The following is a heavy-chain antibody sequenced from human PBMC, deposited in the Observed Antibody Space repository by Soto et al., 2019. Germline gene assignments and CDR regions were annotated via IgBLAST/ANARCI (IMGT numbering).Heavy chain of an antibody. CDR2: ISYDGSNK. D-gene: IGHD2-15*01. V-gene: IGHV3-30-3*01. Sequence: LRLSCAASGFTFSSYAMHWVRQAPGKGLEWVAVISYDGSNKYYADSVKGRFTISRDNPKNTLYLQMNSLRAEDTAVYYCARDRVVVVAATLDYWGQGTLVTVSS. CDR3: ARDRVVVVAATLDY. J-gene: IGHJ4*02. CDR1: GFTFSSYA.